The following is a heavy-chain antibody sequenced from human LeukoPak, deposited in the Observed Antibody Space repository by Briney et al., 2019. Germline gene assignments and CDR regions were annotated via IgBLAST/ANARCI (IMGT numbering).Heavy chain of an antibody. Sequence: GASVKVSCKASGYTFTSYYMHWVRQAPGQELEWVGIINPSGGSTSYAQKSQGRVTMTRDTSTSTVYMELSSLRSEDTAVYYCARVDLWFGELGWGQGTLVTVSS. CDR2: INPSGGST. J-gene: IGHJ4*02. CDR1: GYTFTSYY. CDR3: ARVDLWFGELG. V-gene: IGHV1-46*01. D-gene: IGHD3-10*01.